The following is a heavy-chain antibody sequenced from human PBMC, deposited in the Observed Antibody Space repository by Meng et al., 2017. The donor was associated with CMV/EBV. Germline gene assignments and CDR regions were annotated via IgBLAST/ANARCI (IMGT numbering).Heavy chain of an antibody. Sequence: LRPSCAISGDSASINSAAWYWIRQSPSRGLEWLGRTYYRSKWYNDHAVSVKSRITINPDTSKNQFCLQLNSVTPEDTAVYYCARDGLAIVVVPAAIRGSGWANGAFDIWGQGTMVTVSS. CDR2: TYYRSKWYN. J-gene: IGHJ3*02. CDR1: GDSASINSAA. V-gene: IGHV6-1*01. CDR3: ARDGLAIVVVPAAIRGSGWANGAFDI. D-gene: IGHD2-2*03.